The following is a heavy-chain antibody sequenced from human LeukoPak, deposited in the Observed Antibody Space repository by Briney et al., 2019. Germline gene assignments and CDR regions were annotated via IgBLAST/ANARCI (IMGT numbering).Heavy chain of an antibody. CDR2: ISAYNGYT. D-gene: IGHD3-22*01. Sequence: ASVKVSCKASGYTFNNYGITWVRQAPGQGLQWMGWISAYNGYTYYAQSLQDRVTMTTDTSTSAAYMELRSLRSDDTAVYYCARGHYDTGGYYSGFFDYWGQGTLVTVSS. CDR3: ARGHYDTGGYYSGFFDY. J-gene: IGHJ4*02. V-gene: IGHV1-18*01. CDR1: GYTFNNYG.